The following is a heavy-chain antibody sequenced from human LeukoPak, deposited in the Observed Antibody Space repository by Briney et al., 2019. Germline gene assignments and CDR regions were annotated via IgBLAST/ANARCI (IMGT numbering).Heavy chain of an antibody. CDR2: ISGSGDST. V-gene: IGHV3-23*01. D-gene: IGHD6-19*01. CDR3: AKDITSVWYNVGDAFDI. CDR1: GFTFTSYA. Sequence: GGSLRLSCAASGFTFTSYAMSWVRPAPGKGLEWVSAISGSGDSTYYADSVKGRFTISRDNSKNTLYLQMNSLRAEDTAVYYCAKDITSVWYNVGDAFDIWGQGTMVTVSS. J-gene: IGHJ3*02.